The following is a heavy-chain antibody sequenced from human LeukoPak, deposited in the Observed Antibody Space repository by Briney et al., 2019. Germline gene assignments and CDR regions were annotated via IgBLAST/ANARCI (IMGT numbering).Heavy chain of an antibody. CDR3: ARGGSHFGVVIIDY. CDR2: IYTSGST. Sequence: SETLSLTCTVSGGSISSGSYYWSWIRQPAGKGLEWIGRIYTSGSTNYNPSLKSRVTMSVDTSKNQFSLKLSSVTAADTAVYYCARGGSHFGVVIIDYWGQGTLVTVSS. J-gene: IGHJ4*02. V-gene: IGHV4-61*02. CDR1: GGSISSGSYY. D-gene: IGHD3-3*01.